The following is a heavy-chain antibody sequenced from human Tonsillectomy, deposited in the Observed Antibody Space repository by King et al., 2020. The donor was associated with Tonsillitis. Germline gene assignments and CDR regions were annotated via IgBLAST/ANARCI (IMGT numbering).Heavy chain of an antibody. CDR1: GFTFTDHY. CDR3: ATVALGSDALETDRSAYRHFRH. J-gene: IGHJ1*01. V-gene: IGHV1-2*07. Sequence: QLVQSGAEVRKPGASVSVSCKASGFTFTDHYLHWVRQTPGHGLEWMGWFNPNSGETNYSPDFQDRVAMTGHVSHTPAYMGLYNLKPDDTAIYYIATVALGSDALETDRSAYRHFRHWGPGTLVTVSS. CDR2: FNPNSGET. D-gene: IGHD3-16*01.